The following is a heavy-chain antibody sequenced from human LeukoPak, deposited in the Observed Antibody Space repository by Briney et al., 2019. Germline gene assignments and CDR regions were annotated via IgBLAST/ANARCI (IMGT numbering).Heavy chain of an antibody. CDR3: ARDWDCSGGACRDCFDP. V-gene: IGHV1-18*01. D-gene: IGHD2-15*01. CDR1: GYTFTNYG. J-gene: IGHJ5*02. Sequence: GASVKVSCKASGYTFTNYGISWVRQAPGRGLERMAWISADNGDTNYAQNLRDRVTMTTDTSTSTVYMELRSLRSDDTAVYYCARDWDCSGGACRDCFDPWGQGTLVTVSS. CDR2: ISADNGDT.